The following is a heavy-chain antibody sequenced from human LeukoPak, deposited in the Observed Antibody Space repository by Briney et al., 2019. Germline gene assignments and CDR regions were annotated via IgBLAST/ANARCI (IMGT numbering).Heavy chain of an antibody. J-gene: IGHJ4*02. CDR3: ARVLSGSYSYALDY. D-gene: IGHD1-26*01. CDR2: SYTDDRT. V-gene: IGHV3-66*01. CDR1: GFIVSSNY. Sequence: GGSLRLSCAASGFIVSSNYMSWVRQAPGKGLEWVSVSYTDDRTYYADPVKGRISMSRDNSKNTLYLQMSSLRAEDTAVYYCARVLSGSYSYALDYWGQGTLVTVSS.